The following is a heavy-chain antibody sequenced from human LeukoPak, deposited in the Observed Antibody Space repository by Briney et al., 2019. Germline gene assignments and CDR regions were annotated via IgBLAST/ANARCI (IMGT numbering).Heavy chain of an antibody. V-gene: IGHV1-2*02. CDR3: AGQVVPAHNWFDP. Sequence: GASVKVSCKASGYTFTSYDINWVRQATGQGLEWMGWMNPNSGGTNYAQKFQGRVTMTRDTSISTAYMELSRLRSDDTAVYYCAGQVVPAHNWFDPWGQGTLVTVSS. J-gene: IGHJ5*02. CDR2: MNPNSGGT. CDR1: GYTFTSYD. D-gene: IGHD2-2*01.